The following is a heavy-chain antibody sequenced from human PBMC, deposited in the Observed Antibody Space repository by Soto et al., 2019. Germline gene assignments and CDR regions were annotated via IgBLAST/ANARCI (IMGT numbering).Heavy chain of an antibody. J-gene: IGHJ6*02. CDR1: GYTFTSYG. V-gene: IGHV1-18*01. CDR3: ARDGAAMVTPHYYYYGMDV. Sequence: QVQLVQSGAEVKKPGASVKVSCKASGYTFTSYGINWVRQAPGQGLEWMGWISGYNGHTNYAQNLQGRVTMTTDTSTSTAYMELRSLRSDYTAVYYCARDGAAMVTPHYYYYGMDVWGQGTTVTVSS. CDR2: ISGYNGHT. D-gene: IGHD2-2*01.